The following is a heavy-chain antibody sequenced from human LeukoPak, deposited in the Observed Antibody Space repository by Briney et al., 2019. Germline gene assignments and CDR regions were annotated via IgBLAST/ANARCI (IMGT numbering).Heavy chain of an antibody. V-gene: IGHV5-51*01. CDR1: GYSFTHYW. CDR2: IYPGDSVT. Sequence: GESLKISCKGSGYSFTHYWIAWVRQMPGKGPEWMGIIYPGDSVTRYSPSFQGQVTISADKSITTAHLQWSSLKASDTAIYYCARQDGGGLYYFDYWGQGTLVTV. J-gene: IGHJ4*02. D-gene: IGHD5-12*01. CDR3: ARQDGGGLYYFDY.